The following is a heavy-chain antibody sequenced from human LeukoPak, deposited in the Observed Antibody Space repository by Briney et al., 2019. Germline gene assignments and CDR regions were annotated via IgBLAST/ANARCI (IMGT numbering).Heavy chain of an antibody. Sequence: GGPLRLSCAASGFTFSSYEMKGVREAPGKGVEWVSYISSSGSTIYYADSVKGRFTITRDNAKNSLYLQMNSLRVEDTAVYYCAELGEQIDFWGQGTLVTVSS. J-gene: IGHJ4*02. CDR2: ISSSGSTI. CDR3: AELGEQIDF. D-gene: IGHD3-16*01. V-gene: IGHV3-48*03. CDR1: GFTFSSYE.